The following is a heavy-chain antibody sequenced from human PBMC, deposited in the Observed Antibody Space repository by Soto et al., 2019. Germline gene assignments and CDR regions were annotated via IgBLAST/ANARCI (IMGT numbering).Heavy chain of an antibody. J-gene: IGHJ4*02. CDR3: VFGDDLGY. V-gene: IGHV3-21*01. Sequence: EVQLVESGGGLVQPGGSLRLSCAASGFAFNTYTMNWVRQAPGKGLEWVSSIGWSGSDMYYADSVKGRFTISRDNAENSLYLQLNSLRAADTAVYYCVFGDDLGYWGQGALVTVSS. D-gene: IGHD4-17*01. CDR1: GFAFNTYT. CDR2: IGWSGSDM.